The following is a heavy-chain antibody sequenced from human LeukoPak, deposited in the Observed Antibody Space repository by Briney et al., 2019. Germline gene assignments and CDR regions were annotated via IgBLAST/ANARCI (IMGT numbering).Heavy chain of an antibody. Sequence: ASVNVSCKASGYTFTGYYMHWVRQAPGQGLEWMGWINPNSGGTNYAQTFQGRVTMTRDTSISTAYMELSRLRSDDTAVYYCARERYGGQRGFDPWGQGTLVTVSS. D-gene: IGHD1-26*01. CDR1: GYTFTGYY. J-gene: IGHJ5*02. V-gene: IGHV1-2*02. CDR3: ARERYGGQRGFDP. CDR2: INPNSGGT.